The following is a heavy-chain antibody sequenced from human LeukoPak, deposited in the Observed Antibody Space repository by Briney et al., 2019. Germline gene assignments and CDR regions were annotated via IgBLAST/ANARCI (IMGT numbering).Heavy chain of an antibody. J-gene: IGHJ4*02. D-gene: IGHD5-12*01. CDR3: ARPARVATIKALGY. CDR2: INTNSGGT. CDR1: GYTFTGYY. V-gene: IGHV1-2*02. Sequence: ASVKVSCKASGYTFTGYYMHWVRQAPGQGLEWMGWINTNSGGTNYAQKFQGRVTMTRDTSISTAYMELSRLRSDDTAVYYCARPARVATIKALGYWGQGTLVTVSS.